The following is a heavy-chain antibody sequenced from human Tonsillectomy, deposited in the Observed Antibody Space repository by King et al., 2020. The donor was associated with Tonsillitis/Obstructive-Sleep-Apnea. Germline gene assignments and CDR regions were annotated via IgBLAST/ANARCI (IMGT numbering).Heavy chain of an antibody. CDR2: ISWDGGGT. CDR1: GFTFDDYT. V-gene: IGHV3-43*01. CDR3: AKAYSPIVVVPAALDY. J-gene: IGHJ4*02. Sequence: VQLVESGGVVVQPGGSLRLSCAASGFTFDDYTMHWVRQAPGKGLEWVSLISWDGGGTYYAQSLKGRFTIPRDNSKNSLYMQMNSLGTEDTALYYCAKAYSPIVVVPAALDYWGQGTLVTVSS. D-gene: IGHD2-2*01.